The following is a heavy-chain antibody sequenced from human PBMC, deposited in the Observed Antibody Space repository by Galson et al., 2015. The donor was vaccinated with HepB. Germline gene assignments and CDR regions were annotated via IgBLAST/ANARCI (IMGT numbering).Heavy chain of an antibody. V-gene: IGHV3-30*02. CDR3: AKDFRSIAVAGTLFDY. Sequence: SLRLSCAASGFTFSSYGMHWVRQAPGKGLEWVAFIRYDGSNKYYADSVKGRFTISRDNSKNTLYLQMNSLRAEDTAVYYCAKDFRSIAVAGTLFDYWGQGTLVTVSS. D-gene: IGHD6-19*01. J-gene: IGHJ4*02. CDR1: GFTFSSYG. CDR2: IRYDGSNK.